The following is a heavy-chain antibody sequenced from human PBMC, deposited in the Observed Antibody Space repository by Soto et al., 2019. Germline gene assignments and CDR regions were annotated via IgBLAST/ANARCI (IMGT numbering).Heavy chain of an antibody. CDR2: IYYSGST. CDR3: ARKGIYGPYFDY. Sequence: SETLSLTCTVSGASIGSYYWSWIRQPPGKRLEWIGYIYYSGSTKYNPSLKSRVTISVDTSTNQFSLKLSSVTAADTAVYYCARKGIYGPYFDYWGQGTLVTVSS. J-gene: IGHJ4*02. D-gene: IGHD3-10*01. V-gene: IGHV4-59*08. CDR1: GASIGSYY.